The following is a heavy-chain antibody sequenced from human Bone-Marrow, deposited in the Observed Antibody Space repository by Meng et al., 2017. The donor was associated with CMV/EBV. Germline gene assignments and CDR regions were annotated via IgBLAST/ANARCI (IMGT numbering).Heavy chain of an antibody. CDR2: MNPNSGNT. CDR1: GYTFTSYD. J-gene: IGHJ6*02. Sequence: ASVKVSCKASGYTFTSYDINWVRQATGQGLEWMGWMNPNSGNTGYAQKFQGRVTMTRNTSISTAYMELSGLRSDDTAVYYCARGGFGGSGATYYYYDEMDFWGQGTTVTVSS. V-gene: IGHV1-8*01. D-gene: IGHD3-10*01. CDR3: ARGGFGGSGATYYYYDEMDF.